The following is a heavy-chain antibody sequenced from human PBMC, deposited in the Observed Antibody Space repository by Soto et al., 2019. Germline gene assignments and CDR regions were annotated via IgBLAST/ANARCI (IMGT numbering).Heavy chain of an antibody. J-gene: IGHJ4*01. CDR3: AKGRGSSWSVVFFEY. D-gene: IGHD6-13*01. V-gene: IGHV3-23*01. Sequence: EVQLLESGGDSVPHGGSLRLSCADSGFSVSSYGMSWVRQAPGKGLECVASSGSGYSIYYADSVKGRFTISRDNSRNTMLLQMNSLRAEDTAVYYCAKGRGSSWSVVFFEYWGHGALVTVSS. CDR2: SGSGYSI. CDR1: GFSVSSYG.